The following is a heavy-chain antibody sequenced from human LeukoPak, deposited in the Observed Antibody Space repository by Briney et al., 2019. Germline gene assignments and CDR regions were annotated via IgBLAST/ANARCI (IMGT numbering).Heavy chain of an antibody. Sequence: GRSLRLSCAASGFTFDDYAMHWVRQAPGKGLEWVSGISWNSGSIGYADSVKGRFTISRDNAKNSLYLQMNSLRAEDTALYYCAKDSRGPPSCGYYYYFDYWGQGTLVTVSS. CDR1: GFTFDDYA. CDR2: ISWNSGSI. CDR3: AKDSRGPPSCGYYYYFDY. J-gene: IGHJ4*02. V-gene: IGHV3-9*01. D-gene: IGHD3-22*01.